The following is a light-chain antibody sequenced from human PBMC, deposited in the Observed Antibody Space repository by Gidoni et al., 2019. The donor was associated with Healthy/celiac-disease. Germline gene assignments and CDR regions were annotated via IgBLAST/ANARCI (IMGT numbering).Light chain of an antibody. V-gene: IGKV3-15*01. J-gene: IGKJ1*01. CDR1: QSVSSN. Sequence: EIVMTQSPATRSVSPGERATRSCRASQSVSSNLACYQQKPGQAPRLLIYGASTRATGIPASFSGSGSGTEFTLTISSLPSEDFAVYYCQQYNNWRTFGQGTKVEIK. CDR2: GAS. CDR3: QQYNNWRT.